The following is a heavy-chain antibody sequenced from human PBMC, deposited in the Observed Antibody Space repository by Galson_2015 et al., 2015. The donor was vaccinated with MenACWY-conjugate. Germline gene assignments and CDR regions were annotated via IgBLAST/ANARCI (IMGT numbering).Heavy chain of an antibody. CDR2: TSGNGGRS. V-gene: IGHV3-23*01. CDR1: GFTFTSYA. J-gene: IGHJ4*02. Sequence: SLRLSCAASGFTFTSYAMAWVRQAPGKGLEWVSTTSGNGGRSYYADSVKGRFTISRDNSKNTLSLQVNSLSAEDTAVYYCAKDRGDYVGYFDYWGQGVPATVSS. CDR3: AKDRGDYVGYFDY. D-gene: IGHD4-17*01.